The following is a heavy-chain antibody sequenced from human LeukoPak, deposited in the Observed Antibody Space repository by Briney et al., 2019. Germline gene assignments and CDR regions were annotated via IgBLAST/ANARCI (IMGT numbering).Heavy chain of an antibody. J-gene: IGHJ6*02. CDR3: TRNPGMNV. CDR1: GFTFSTYW. V-gene: IGHV3-74*01. CDR2: INGDGSSS. Sequence: GGSLRLSCAASGFTFSTYWMHWVRQAPGKGLVWVSRINGDGSSSTYADSVKGRFTISRDNAKNTLYLRMNSLRTEDTAVYYCTRNPGMNVWGQGTTVTVSS.